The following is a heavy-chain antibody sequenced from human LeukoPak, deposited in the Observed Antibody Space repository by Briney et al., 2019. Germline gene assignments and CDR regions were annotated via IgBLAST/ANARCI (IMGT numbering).Heavy chain of an antibody. CDR1: SGSIGTYY. J-gene: IGHJ4*02. V-gene: IGHV4-59*08. Sequence: PSETLSLTCTVSSGSIGTYYWAWIRQTPGKGREWIGYISYSGSTKHNPSLTRRITISLDTSKNQFSLELRSMTAADTAMYYCARQAGSFTTFDFWGQGTLVTVSS. D-gene: IGHD1-26*01. CDR2: ISYSGST. CDR3: ARQAGSFTTFDF.